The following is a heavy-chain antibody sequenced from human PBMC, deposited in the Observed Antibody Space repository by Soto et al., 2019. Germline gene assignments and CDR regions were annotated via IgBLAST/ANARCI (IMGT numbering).Heavy chain of an antibody. J-gene: IGHJ1*01. CDR3: ARDRVESGYPEYFQH. CDR1: GFTVSSNY. CDR2: IYSGGST. D-gene: IGHD3-22*01. Sequence: EVQLVESGGGLIQPGGSLRLSCAASGFTVSSNYMSWVRQAPGKGLEWVSVIYSGGSTYYADSVKGRFTISSDTSKNTLYLQMNSLRAEDTAVYYCARDRVESGYPEYFQHWGQGTLVTVSS. V-gene: IGHV3-53*01.